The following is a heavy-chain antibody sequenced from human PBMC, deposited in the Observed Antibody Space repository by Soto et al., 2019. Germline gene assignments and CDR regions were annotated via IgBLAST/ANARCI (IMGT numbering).Heavy chain of an antibody. CDR1: GFSLSTSGVG. CDR3: ARIIGIAVADNYFDY. V-gene: IGHV2-5*02. CDR2: IYWDDDK. Sequence: QITLKESGPTLVKPTQTLTLTCTFSGFSLSTSGVGVGWIRQPPGKALEWLALIYWDDDKRYSPSLKSRLTITKDTSKNQVVLTMTNMDPVDTATYYCARIIGIAVADNYFDYWGQGTLVTVSS. D-gene: IGHD6-19*01. J-gene: IGHJ4*02.